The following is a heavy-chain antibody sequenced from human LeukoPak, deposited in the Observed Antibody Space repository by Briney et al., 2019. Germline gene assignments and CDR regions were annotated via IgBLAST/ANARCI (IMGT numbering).Heavy chain of an antibody. D-gene: IGHD3-22*01. J-gene: IGHJ4*02. CDR3: ARDGDYYDSSGSY. CDR1: GFTFSSYA. Sequence: PGGSLRLSCAASGFTFSSYAITWVRQAPGKGLEWVSAVSSNGAKTYYADSVKGRFTISRDNSKNTLYLQMNSLRAEDTAVYYCARDGDYYDSSGSYWGQGTLVTVSS. V-gene: IGHV3-23*01. CDR2: VSSNGAKT.